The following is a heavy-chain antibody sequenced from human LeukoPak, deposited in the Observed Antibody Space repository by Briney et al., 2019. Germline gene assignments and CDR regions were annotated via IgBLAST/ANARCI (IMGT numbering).Heavy chain of an antibody. CDR2: VYYSGST. V-gene: IGHV4-39*01. D-gene: IGHD3-16*01. CDR3: ASFPFDPMGGCD. CDR1: GGSISSSSYY. Sequence: SETLSLTCTVSGGSISSSSYYWGWIRQPPGKGLEWIGSVYYSGSTYYNTSLKSRVTISVDTSKNQFSLKLNSLTAADTAVYYCASFPFDPMGGCDWGQGTLVTVSS. J-gene: IGHJ4*02.